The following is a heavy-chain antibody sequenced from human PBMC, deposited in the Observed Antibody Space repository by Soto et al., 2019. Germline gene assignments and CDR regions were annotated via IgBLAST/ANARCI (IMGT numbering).Heavy chain of an antibody. CDR1: GFTFSSYG. CDR3: ATEIAAAGPVIDYYYGMDV. D-gene: IGHD6-13*01. J-gene: IGHJ6*02. Sequence: QVQLVESGGGVVQPGRSLRLSCAASGFTFSSYGMHWVRQAPGKGLEWVAVISYDGSNKYYADSVKGRFTISRDNSKNTLYLQMNSLSAEDTAVYYCATEIAAAGPVIDYYYGMDVWGQGTTVTVSS. CDR2: ISYDGSNK. V-gene: IGHV3-30*03.